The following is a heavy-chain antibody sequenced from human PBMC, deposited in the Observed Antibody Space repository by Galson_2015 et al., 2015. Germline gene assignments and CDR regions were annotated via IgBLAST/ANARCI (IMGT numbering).Heavy chain of an antibody. D-gene: IGHD2-2*01. CDR3: AKVIVVVPAADPVGPFDY. CDR1: GFTFSSYA. Sequence: SLRLSCAASGFTFSSYAMSWVRQAPGKGLEWVSAISGSGGSTYYADSVKGRFTISRDNSKNTLYLQMNSLRAEDTAVYYCAKVIVVVPAADPVGPFDYWGQGTLVTVSS. CDR2: ISGSGGST. J-gene: IGHJ4*02. V-gene: IGHV3-23*01.